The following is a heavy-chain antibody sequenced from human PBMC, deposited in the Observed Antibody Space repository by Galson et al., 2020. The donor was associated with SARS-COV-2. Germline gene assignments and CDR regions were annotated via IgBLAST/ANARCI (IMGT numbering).Heavy chain of an antibody. J-gene: IGHJ5*02. D-gene: IGHD3-10*01. V-gene: IGHV1-24*01. Sequence: ASVKVSCKVSGYTLAELAIHWVRQAPGKGLEWMGGLDPDSGESIYAQNFQDRVTMTEDSPTQTAYMELKSLGSEDTAIYYCVPGRGVILTGNWFDPWGQGTLVTVSS. CDR2: LDPDSGES. CDR3: VPGRGVILTGNWFDP. CDR1: GYTLAELA.